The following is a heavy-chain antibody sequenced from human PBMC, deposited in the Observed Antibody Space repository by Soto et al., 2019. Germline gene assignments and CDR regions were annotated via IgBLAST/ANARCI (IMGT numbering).Heavy chain of an antibody. V-gene: IGHV4-59*08. CDR2: IFYTGST. CDR3: ARHHSIAASGNNWFDP. Sequence: SETLSLTCTVSGGSISTYYWSWIRQPPGKGLEWIGYIFYTGSTNYNPSLKSRVTISVDTSKNQFSLKLRSVTAADTAVYYCARHHSIAASGNNWFDPWGQGTLVTVSS. D-gene: IGHD6-13*01. CDR1: GGSISTYY. J-gene: IGHJ5*02.